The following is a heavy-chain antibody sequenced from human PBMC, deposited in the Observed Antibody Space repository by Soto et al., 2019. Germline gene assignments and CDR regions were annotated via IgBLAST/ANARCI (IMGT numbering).Heavy chain of an antibody. Sequence: ASVKVSCKASGYTFTGYYMHWVRQAPGQGLEWMGWINPNSGGTNYAQKFQGWVTMTRDTSISTAYMELSRLRSDDTAVYYCARGKRITMVRGPPRGRFDPWGQGTRVTVYS. CDR2: INPNSGGT. CDR1: GYTFTGYY. J-gene: IGHJ5*02. V-gene: IGHV1-2*04. D-gene: IGHD3-10*01. CDR3: ARGKRITMVRGPPRGRFDP.